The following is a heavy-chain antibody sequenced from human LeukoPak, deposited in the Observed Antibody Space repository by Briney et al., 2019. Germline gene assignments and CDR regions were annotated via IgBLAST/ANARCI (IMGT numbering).Heavy chain of an antibody. V-gene: IGHV4-39*01. CDR2: IYYSGST. CDR3: ARHTRGTTAYYYYYMDV. Sequence: GSLRLSCAASGFTFSSYWMSWVRQAPGKGLEWIGSIYYSGSTYYNPSLKSRVTISVDTSKNQFSLKLSSVTAADTAVYYCARHTRGTTAYYYYYMDVWGKGTTVTVSS. D-gene: IGHD4-17*01. CDR1: GFTFSSYW. J-gene: IGHJ6*03.